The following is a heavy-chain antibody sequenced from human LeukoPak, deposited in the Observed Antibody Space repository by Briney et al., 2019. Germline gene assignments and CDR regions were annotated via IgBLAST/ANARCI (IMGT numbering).Heavy chain of an antibody. CDR3: ARDRATTVTKSFAFDI. Sequence: SVKVSCKASGGTFSNYALSWVRQAPGQGLEWMGGIIPIFGTTNYAQKFQGRVTITTDESTGTAYMELISLRSEDTAIYYCARDRATTVTKSFAFDIWGQGTMVTVSS. CDR2: IIPIFGTT. V-gene: IGHV1-69*05. J-gene: IGHJ3*02. CDR1: GGTFSNYA. D-gene: IGHD4-17*01.